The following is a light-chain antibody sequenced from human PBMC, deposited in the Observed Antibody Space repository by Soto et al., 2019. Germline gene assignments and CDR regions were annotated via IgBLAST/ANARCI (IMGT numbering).Light chain of an antibody. CDR2: DVS. V-gene: IGLV2-11*01. CDR3: CSYAGTYSSFV. CDR1: SSDVGGYNY. Sequence: QSVLTQPRSVSGSPGQSVTISCTGTSSDVGGYNYVSWYQEHPGRAPKLMIYDVSIRPSGVPDRFSGSKSGNTASLTISGLLAEDEADYYCCSYAGTYSSFVFGSGTKVTV. J-gene: IGLJ1*01.